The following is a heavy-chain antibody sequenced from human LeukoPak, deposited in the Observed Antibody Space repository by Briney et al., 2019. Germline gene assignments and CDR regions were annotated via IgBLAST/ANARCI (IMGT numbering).Heavy chain of an antibody. Sequence: ASVKVSCKASGYTFTSYDINWVRQATGQGLEWMGWMNPNSGNTGYAQKFQGRVTMTRNTSISTAYMELSSPRSEDTAVYYCARRFSYYYDSSGYQFDYWGQGTLVTVSS. J-gene: IGHJ4*02. CDR3: ARRFSYYYDSSGYQFDY. D-gene: IGHD3-22*01. CDR1: GYTFTSYD. V-gene: IGHV1-8*01. CDR2: MNPNSGNT.